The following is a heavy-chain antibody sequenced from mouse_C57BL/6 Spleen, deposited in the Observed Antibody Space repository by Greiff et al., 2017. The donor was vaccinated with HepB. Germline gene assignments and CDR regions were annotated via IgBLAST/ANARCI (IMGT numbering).Heavy chain of an antibody. V-gene: IGHV5-6*01. J-gene: IGHJ4*01. Sequence: EVQGVESGGDLVKPGGSLKPSCAASGFTFSSYGMSWVRQTPDKRLEWVATISSGGSYTYYPDSVKGRFTISRDNAKNTLYLQMSSLKSEDTAMYYCARQRDYDVGYAMDYWGQGTSVTVSS. CDR3: ARQRDYDVGYAMDY. CDR1: GFTFSSYG. D-gene: IGHD2-4*01. CDR2: ISSGGSYT.